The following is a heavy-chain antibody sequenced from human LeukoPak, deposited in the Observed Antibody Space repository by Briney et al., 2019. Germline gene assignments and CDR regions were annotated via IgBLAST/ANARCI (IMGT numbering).Heavy chain of an antibody. V-gene: IGHV3-30*02. J-gene: IGHJ3*02. CDR2: IRYDGDNE. CDR1: GYTFSTYG. Sequence: PGGSLRLSCAASGYTFSTYGFHWVRQAPGKGLEWVAFIRYDGDNEYYAGSVKGRFTLSRDDSKNTLYLQMNSLIPEDTAVYYCARERGGKYSQAFDIWGQGTMVTVSS. CDR3: ARERGGKYSQAFDI. D-gene: IGHD1-26*01.